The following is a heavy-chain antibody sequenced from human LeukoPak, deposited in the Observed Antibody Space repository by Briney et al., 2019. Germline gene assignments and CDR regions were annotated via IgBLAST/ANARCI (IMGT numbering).Heavy chain of an antibody. CDR3: ASGYSSGFDAFDI. V-gene: IGHV3-21*01. Sequence: PGGSLRLSCAASGFTFSSYSMTWVRQAPGKGLEWVSSISSSSSYIYYADSVKGRFTISRDNAKNSLYLQMNSLRAEDTAVYYCASGYSSGFDAFDIWGQGTMVTVSS. D-gene: IGHD6-19*01. J-gene: IGHJ3*02. CDR2: ISSSSSYI. CDR1: GFTFSSYS.